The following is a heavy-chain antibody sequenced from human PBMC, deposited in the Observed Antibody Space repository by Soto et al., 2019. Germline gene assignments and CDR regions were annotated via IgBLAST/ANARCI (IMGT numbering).Heavy chain of an antibody. CDR3: ARDGDSSWPYYYYSMDV. CDR2: MSYDGDNK. CDR1: GFTFSGYA. Sequence: QVQLVESGGGVVQPGRSLRLSCAASGFTFSGYAMHWVRQAPGKGLEWVAVMSYDGDNKYYADSVRGRFTISRDTSKNTLYLQMNSLRAEDTAVYYCARDGDSSWPYYYYSMDVWGQGTTVIVSS. D-gene: IGHD6-13*01. J-gene: IGHJ6*02. V-gene: IGHV3-30-3*01.